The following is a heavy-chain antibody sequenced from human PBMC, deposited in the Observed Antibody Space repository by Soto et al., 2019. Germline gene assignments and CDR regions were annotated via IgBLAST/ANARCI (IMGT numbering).Heavy chain of an antibody. Sequence: QVHLVQSGTEVKKPGSSVKVSCKASGGTFSSSGFSWVRQAPGQGLEWMGMIVPSLDTTNYAQKFQARVTITADEVTSTAYMELRSLRSEDTAVYYCARWPQPRYTADPYAVDVWGQGTRVIVPS. CDR1: GGTFSSSG. D-gene: IGHD3-16*02. J-gene: IGHJ6*02. CDR2: IVPSLDTT. CDR3: ARWPQPRYTADPYAVDV. V-gene: IGHV1-69*11.